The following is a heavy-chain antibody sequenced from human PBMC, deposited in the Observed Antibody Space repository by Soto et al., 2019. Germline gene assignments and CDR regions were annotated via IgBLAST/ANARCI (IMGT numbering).Heavy chain of an antibody. CDR3: EIVVVTAIRAFDI. Sequence: GESLKISCKGSGYSFTSYWISWVRQMPGKGLEWMGRIDPSDSYTNYSPSFQGHVTISADKSISTAYLQWSSLKASDTAMYYCEIVVVTAIRAFDIWGQGTMVTVSS. D-gene: IGHD2-21*02. CDR1: GYSFTSYW. CDR2: IDPSDSYT. V-gene: IGHV5-10-1*01. J-gene: IGHJ3*02.